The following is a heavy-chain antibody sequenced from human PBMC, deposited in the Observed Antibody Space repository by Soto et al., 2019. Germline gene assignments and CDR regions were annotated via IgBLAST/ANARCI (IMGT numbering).Heavy chain of an antibody. D-gene: IGHD3-3*01. CDR2: ISGSGGST. CDR3: AKAGDLRDGLGTYYDFWSGYPYYYYGMDV. V-gene: IGHV3-23*01. CDR1: GFTFNSYA. J-gene: IGHJ6*02. Sequence: XGSLKLACSACGFTFNSYAMSWVRQAPGRGLDWVSAISGSGGSTYYADSVKGRFTISRDNSKNTLYLQMNSLRAEDTAVYYCAKAGDLRDGLGTYYDFWSGYPYYYYGMDVWGQGTTVTVSS.